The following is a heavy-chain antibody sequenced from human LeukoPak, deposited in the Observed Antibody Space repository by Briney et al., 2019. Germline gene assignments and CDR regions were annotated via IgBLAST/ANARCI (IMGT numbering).Heavy chain of an antibody. CDR1: GVTFSNYG. D-gene: IGHD2-21*01. V-gene: IGHV1-69*04. CDR3: ARDPPYGGYALGHYYGMDV. Sequence: SVKVSCKTSGVTFSNYGISWVRQAPGQGLEWMGRISPIVGMTKYAQKFQGRVTIRADESTTTAYMELSSLRSEDTAVYYCARDPPYGGYALGHYYGMDVWGQGTTVTVSS. CDR2: ISPIVGMT. J-gene: IGHJ6*02.